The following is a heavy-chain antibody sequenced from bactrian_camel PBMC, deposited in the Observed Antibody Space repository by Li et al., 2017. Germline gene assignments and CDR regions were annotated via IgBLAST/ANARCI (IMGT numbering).Heavy chain of an antibody. J-gene: IGHJ6*01. CDR1: RFTFSNYY. Sequence: QLVESGGSLVQPGGSLRLSCVASRFTFSNYYMSWVRQAPGKGLEWVSTIAYGDGSTYYADSVKGRFTISRDNAKNTLYLRLNSLKTEDTAMYYCATAHGTYCSGAYCYPLDLGRDFGSWGLGTQVTVS. CDR3: ATAHGTYCSGAYCYPLDLGRDFGS. CDR2: IAYGDGST. D-gene: IGHD2*01. V-gene: IGHV3S28*01.